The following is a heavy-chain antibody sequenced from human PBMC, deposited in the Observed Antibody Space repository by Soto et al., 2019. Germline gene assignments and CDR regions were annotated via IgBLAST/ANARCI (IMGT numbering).Heavy chain of an antibody. J-gene: IGHJ6*02. Sequence: SLRLSCAASGFTFSNAWMNWVRQAPGKGLEWVGRIKSKTDGGTTDYAAPVKGRFTISRDDSKNTLYLQMNSLKTEDTAVYYCTTDPTLAAAGTNYYYGMDVWGQGTTVTVSS. CDR2: IKSKTDGGTT. D-gene: IGHD6-13*01. CDR1: GFTFSNAW. CDR3: TTDPTLAAAGTNYYYGMDV. V-gene: IGHV3-15*07.